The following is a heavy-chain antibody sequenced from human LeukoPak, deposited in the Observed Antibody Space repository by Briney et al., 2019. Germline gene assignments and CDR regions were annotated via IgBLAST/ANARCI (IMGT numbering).Heavy chain of an antibody. CDR2: TYYTGST. CDR1: GGSVSSSLNY. D-gene: IGHD3-9*01. CDR3: ARLTRGRYFDYIFDY. J-gene: IGHJ4*02. Sequence: SETLSLTCTVSGGSVSSSLNYWGWIRQPPGKGLEWIGNTYYTGSTYSNPTLKSRVTMSVDTSKNQFSLKLSSVTAADTAVYYCARLTRGRYFDYIFDYWGQGTLLTVPS. V-gene: IGHV4-39*01.